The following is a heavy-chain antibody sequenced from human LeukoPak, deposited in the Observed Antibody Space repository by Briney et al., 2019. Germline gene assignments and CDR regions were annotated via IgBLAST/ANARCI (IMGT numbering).Heavy chain of an antibody. J-gene: IGHJ4*02. V-gene: IGHV3-33*06. CDR3: AKDKDTPATAQPQRGYFES. D-gene: IGHD2-21*02. Sequence: GGSLRLSCAASRFPYSGSGMHWVRQAPGKGLEWVAVVWYDGSHQYYADSVKGRFTISRDNSKNTVDLQMNSLRVEDTAVYFCAKDKDTPATAQPQRGYFESWGQGTLVTVSS. CDR1: RFPYSGSG. CDR2: VWYDGSHQ.